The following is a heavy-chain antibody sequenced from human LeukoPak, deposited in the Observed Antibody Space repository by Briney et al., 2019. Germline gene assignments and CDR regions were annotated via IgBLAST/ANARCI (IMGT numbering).Heavy chain of an antibody. J-gene: IGHJ4*02. CDR3: GRDDWGSLNY. CDR2: FSHDGSST. V-gene: IGHV3-30-3*01. Sequence: PGGSLRLSCAASGFTVSNSGIHWVRQAPGKGLEWVAVFSHDGSSTYYADSVKGRFTISRDNSKNTLHLQMNSLRAEDTAVYYCGRDDWGSLNYWGQGTLVTVSS. CDR1: GFTVSNSG. D-gene: IGHD7-27*01.